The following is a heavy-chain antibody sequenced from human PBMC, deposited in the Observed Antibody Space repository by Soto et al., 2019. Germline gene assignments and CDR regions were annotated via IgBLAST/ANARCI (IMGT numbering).Heavy chain of an antibody. CDR1: GGSLSSYY. V-gene: IGHV4-59*01. Sequence: SETLSLTCTVSGGSLSSYYWSWIRQPPGKGLEWIGYIYYSGSTNYNPSLKSRVTISVDTSKNQFSLKLSSVTAADTAVYYCAREGLTGTIGLYYYYGMDVRGQGTTVT. CDR3: AREGLTGTIGLYYYYGMDV. CDR2: IYYSGST. D-gene: IGHD1-7*01. J-gene: IGHJ6*02.